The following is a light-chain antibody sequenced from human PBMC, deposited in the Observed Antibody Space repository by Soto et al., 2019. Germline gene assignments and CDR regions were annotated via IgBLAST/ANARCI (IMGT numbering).Light chain of an antibody. J-gene: IGKJ1*01. V-gene: IGKV2-28*01. CDR3: MQPLQSWT. CDR1: QSLLHSNGYNY. CDR2: LGS. Sequence: DIVITQSPLSLPVTPGEPASISCRSSQSLLHSNGYNYLDWYLQKPGQSPQLLIYLGSNRASEVPDRFSGSGSGTDFTLKISRVEAEDVGVYYCMQPLQSWTIGQGTKVDIK.